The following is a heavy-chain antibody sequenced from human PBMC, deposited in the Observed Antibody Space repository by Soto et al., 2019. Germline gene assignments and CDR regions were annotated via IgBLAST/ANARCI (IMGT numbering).Heavy chain of an antibody. V-gene: IGHV3-30-3*01. CDR3: ARATCLRLGSFAN. D-gene: IGHD3-16*01. CDR1: GCTFNGNA. CDR2: KSHDANTR. Sequence: WGSLRLSCAASGCTFNGNAMHWVRQAPGRGPEWAAVKSHDANTRYYPDLVKERFTRFRDNSKSAIYLRMNRLRLADTGLYYCARATCLRLGSFANWGQGALVTVSS. J-gene: IGHJ4*02.